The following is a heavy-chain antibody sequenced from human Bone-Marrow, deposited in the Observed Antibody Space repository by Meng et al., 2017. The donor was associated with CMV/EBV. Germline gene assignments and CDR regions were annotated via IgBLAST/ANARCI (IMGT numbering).Heavy chain of an antibody. V-gene: IGHV3-30*02. J-gene: IGHJ4*02. CDR3: ARQGGRIAAAGGGDFDY. D-gene: IGHD6-13*01. Sequence: GGSLRLSCAASGFTFSSYGMHWVRQAPGKGLEWVAFIRYDGSNKYYADSVKGRFTISRDNSKNTLYLQMNSLKASDTAMYYCARQGGRIAAAGGGDFDYWGQGTLVTVSS. CDR2: IRYDGSNK. CDR1: GFTFSSYG.